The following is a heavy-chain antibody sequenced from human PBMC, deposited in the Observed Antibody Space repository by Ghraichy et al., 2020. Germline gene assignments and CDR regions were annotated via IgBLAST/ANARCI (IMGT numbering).Heavy chain of an antibody. Sequence: ASVKVSCKASGYTFTSYGISWVRQAPGQGLEWMGWISYYNGYTKNAQNLQGRVTMNTDTSTSTAYMELRSLRSDDTAVYYCARDVKDITSSGGIDYWGQGTLVTVSS. J-gene: IGHJ4*02. V-gene: IGHV1-18*01. CDR2: ISYYNGYT. D-gene: IGHD2-15*01. CDR3: ARDVKDITSSGGIDY. CDR1: GYTFTSYG.